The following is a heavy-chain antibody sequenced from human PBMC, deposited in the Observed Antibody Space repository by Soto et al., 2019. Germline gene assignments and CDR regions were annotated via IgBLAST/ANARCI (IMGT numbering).Heavy chain of an antibody. CDR2: IYWDDDK. J-gene: IGHJ4*02. CDR3: AHRYSSRWYFPY. CDR1: GFSLSTSGVG. V-gene: IGHV2-5*02. Sequence: QITLKESGPPLVKPTQTLTLTCTFSGFSLSTSGVGVGWIRQPPGKALEWLALIYWDDDKRYSTTLKNRLTNTKATSKNQLVHTKTNMYPVDTATYYCAHRYSSRWYFPYWGQGTLVTVSS. D-gene: IGHD6-13*01.